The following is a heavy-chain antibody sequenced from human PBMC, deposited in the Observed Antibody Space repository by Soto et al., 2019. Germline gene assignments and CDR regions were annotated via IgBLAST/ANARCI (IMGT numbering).Heavy chain of an antibody. V-gene: IGHV3-30-3*01. D-gene: IGHD1-26*01. Sequence: QVQLVESGGGVVQPGRSLRLSCAASGFTFSNYPLHWVRQAPGKGLEWVAVISYDGTTKYYADSVKSRFTISRDDSRNTLYLQMNSLRPEDTAVYHCARDPLKGAPDYFDYWGQGTLVTVSS. CDR1: GFTFSNYP. J-gene: IGHJ4*02. CDR2: ISYDGTTK. CDR3: ARDPLKGAPDYFDY.